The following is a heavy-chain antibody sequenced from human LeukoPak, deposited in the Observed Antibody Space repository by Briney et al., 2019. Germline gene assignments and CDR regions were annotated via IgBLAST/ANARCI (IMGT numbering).Heavy chain of an antibody. CDR1: GFTFSDYW. J-gene: IGHJ4*02. Sequence: GGSLRLSCSVSGFTFSDYWMNWVRQAPGKGLEWVANIKADGSEKYYVDSVKGRFTISRDNAKNSLHLQMNSLSVEDTAVYYCASTNSLDYWGQGTLATVPS. V-gene: IGHV3-7*01. D-gene: IGHD4-23*01. CDR2: IKADGSEK. CDR3: ASTNSLDY.